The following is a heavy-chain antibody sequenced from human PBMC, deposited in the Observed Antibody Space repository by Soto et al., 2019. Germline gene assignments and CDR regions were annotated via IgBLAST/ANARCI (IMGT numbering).Heavy chain of an antibody. V-gene: IGHV4-34*01. CDR2: INKSGST. D-gene: IGHD1-1*01. J-gene: IGHJ4*02. CDR1: GQSFSGHS. CDR3: ARGSGIVALPGELEDANYDY. Sequence: QVQLQQWGAGLVKPSETLSLSCAVYGQSFSGHSWAWIRQPPGKGLEWIGEINKSGSTYYNPSLTRPVTISTKTSKNHFSLNLSSVGAADTAEYFCARGSGIVALPGELEDANYDYWGQGSLVNVSS.